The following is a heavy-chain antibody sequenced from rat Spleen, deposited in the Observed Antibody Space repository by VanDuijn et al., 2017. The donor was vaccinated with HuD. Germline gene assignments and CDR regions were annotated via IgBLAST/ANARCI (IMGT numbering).Heavy chain of an antibody. CDR1: GFNFDDYG. CDR2: ISWDGNM. D-gene: IGHD1-11*01. J-gene: IGHJ2*01. CDR3: TRRLNYGGYFDY. V-gene: IGHV5-36*01. Sequence: EVKLVESGGGLVQPGRSLKLSCAASGFNFDDYGMAWVRQAPKNGLEWVASISWDGNMYYPDNAKGRFTISRDNAKNALYLQMNNLRSEDTAIYFCTRRLNYGGYFDYWGQGVMVTVSS.